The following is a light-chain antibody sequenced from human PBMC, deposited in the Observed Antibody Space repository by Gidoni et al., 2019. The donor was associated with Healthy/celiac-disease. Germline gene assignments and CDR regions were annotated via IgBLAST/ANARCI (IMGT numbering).Light chain of an antibody. J-gene: IGKJ3*01. V-gene: IGKV1-33*01. Sequence: DIQMTQSPSSLSASVGDRVTITCQASQDISNSLNWYQQKPGKAPKLLIYDASNLETGVPSRFSGSGSGTDFTFTISSLQPEDIATYYCQQYDNLPLNGSFFTFGPGTKVDIK. CDR3: QQYDNLPLNGSFFT. CDR2: DAS. CDR1: QDISNS.